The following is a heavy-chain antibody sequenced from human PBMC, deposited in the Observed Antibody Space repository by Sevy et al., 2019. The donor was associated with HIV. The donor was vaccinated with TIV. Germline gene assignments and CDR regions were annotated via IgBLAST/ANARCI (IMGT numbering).Heavy chain of an antibody. CDR2: ISSSSSYI. J-gene: IGHJ4*02. Sequence: GGSLRLSCAASGFTFSSYSMNWVRQAPGKGLEWVSSISSSSSYIYYADSVKGRFTISRANAKNSLYLQMNSLRAEDTAVYYCARDISHRQLARPYYFDYWGQGTLVTVSS. V-gene: IGHV3-21*01. D-gene: IGHD6-13*01. CDR1: GFTFSSYS. CDR3: ARDISHRQLARPYYFDY.